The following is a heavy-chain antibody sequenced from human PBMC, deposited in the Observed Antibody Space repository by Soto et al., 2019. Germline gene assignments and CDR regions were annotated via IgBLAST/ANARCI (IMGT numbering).Heavy chain of an antibody. CDR3: AREYILTGYYCWFDP. CDR2: IYYSGST. CDR1: GGSISSYY. J-gene: IGHJ5*02. V-gene: IGHV4-59*12. D-gene: IGHD3-9*01. Sequence: ETLSLTCTVSGGSISSYYWSWIRQPPGKGLEWIGYIYYSGSTNYNPSLKSRVTISVDTSKNQFSLRAEDTAVYYCAREYILTGYYCWFDPWGQGTLVTVSS.